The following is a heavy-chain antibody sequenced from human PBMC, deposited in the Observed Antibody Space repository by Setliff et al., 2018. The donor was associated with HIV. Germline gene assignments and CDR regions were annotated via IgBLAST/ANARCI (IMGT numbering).Heavy chain of an antibody. CDR2: INRGGST. D-gene: IGHD1-1*01. V-gene: IGHV4-34*01. J-gene: IGHJ4*02. Sequence: PSETLSLTCAVYGESLSGYSWNWIRQPPGKGLEWIGEINRGGSTNYNPSLKSRAIISVDTSKKHLSLNLTSVTAADTAVYYCATRGWNGYKAFDYWGQGTLVTVSS. CDR3: ATRGWNGYKAFDY. CDR1: GESLSGYS.